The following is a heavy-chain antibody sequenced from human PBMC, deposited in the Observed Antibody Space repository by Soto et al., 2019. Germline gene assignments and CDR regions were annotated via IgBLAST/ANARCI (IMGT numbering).Heavy chain of an antibody. CDR3: AKVIAPYILTGYYTHSYYYYGMDV. V-gene: IGHV3-30*18. D-gene: IGHD3-9*01. J-gene: IGHJ6*02. Sequence: GGSLRLSCAASGFTFSSYGMHWVRQAPGKGLEWVAVISYDGSNKYYADSVKGRFTISRDNSKNTLYLQMNSLRAEDTAVYYCAKVIAPYILTGYYTHSYYYYGMDVWGQGTTVTVSS. CDR1: GFTFSSYG. CDR2: ISYDGSNK.